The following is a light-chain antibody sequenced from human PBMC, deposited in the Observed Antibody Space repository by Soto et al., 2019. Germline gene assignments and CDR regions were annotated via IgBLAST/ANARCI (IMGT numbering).Light chain of an antibody. CDR2: DAS. Sequence: DIVMTQSPATLSLSPGERATLSCRASQSVSSNLAWYQQKPGQAPRLLIYDASTRATGIPARFSGSGSGTEFTLTISSLQSEDFAVYYCQQYNNWPRTFGQGTKVDI. V-gene: IGKV3D-15*01. J-gene: IGKJ1*01. CDR1: QSVSSN. CDR3: QQYNNWPRT.